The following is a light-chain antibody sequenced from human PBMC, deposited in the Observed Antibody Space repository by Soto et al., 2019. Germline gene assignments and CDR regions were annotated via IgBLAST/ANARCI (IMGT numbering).Light chain of an antibody. V-gene: IGKV1-5*01. J-gene: IGKJ1*01. CDR1: QSISSW. Sequence: DIQMTQSPSTLSASVGDRVTITCRASQSISSWLAWYQQKPGKAPKPLIYDASSLESGVPSRFSGSGSGTKFTLTISSLQPDDFATYYCQQYNSYSGTFGQGTKVEIK. CDR3: QQYNSYSGT. CDR2: DAS.